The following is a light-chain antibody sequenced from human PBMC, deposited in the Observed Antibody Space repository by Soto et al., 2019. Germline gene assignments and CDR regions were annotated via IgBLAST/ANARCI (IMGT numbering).Light chain of an antibody. CDR1: QDVSRY. J-gene: IGKJ3*01. Sequence: DIQLTQSPSFLSASVGDRVTITCLASQDVSRYLAWYQQKPGKAPNLLIYAASTLRSGVPSRFSGSGSETEFTHTISSLQPEDFATYYCQQLNSYVFAFGPGTKVDIK. V-gene: IGKV1-9*01. CDR3: QQLNSYVFA. CDR2: AAS.